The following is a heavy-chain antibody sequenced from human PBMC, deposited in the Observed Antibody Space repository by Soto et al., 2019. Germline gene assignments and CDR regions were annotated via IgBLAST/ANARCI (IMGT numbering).Heavy chain of an antibody. Sequence: PSETLSLTCTVSGGSISSDEYYWSWIRQPPGEGLEWIGYIYYSGSTSYNPSLKSRLTISIDTSKNQFSLTLTSVSAADTAVYYCGTDRSNSPEYFDYWGQGTPVTVSS. V-gene: IGHV4-30-4*01. D-gene: IGHD1-1*01. CDR2: IYYSGST. J-gene: IGHJ4*02. CDR3: GTDRSNSPEYFDY. CDR1: GGSISSDEYY.